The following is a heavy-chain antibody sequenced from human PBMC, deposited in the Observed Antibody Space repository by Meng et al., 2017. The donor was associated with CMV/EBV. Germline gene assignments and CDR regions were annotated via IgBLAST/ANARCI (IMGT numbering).Heavy chain of an antibody. Sequence: GESLKISCTASGFTFGDYPMTWVRQAPGKGLEWVGFIRSKAYGGTTEYAASVKGRFTISRDDSKSSAYLQMNSLKTEDTAVYYCTREYELGYCSSTSCPYFDYWGQGTLVTVS. V-gene: IGHV3-49*04. CDR1: GFTFGDYP. D-gene: IGHD2-2*01. J-gene: IGHJ4*02. CDR2: IRSKAYGGTT. CDR3: TREYELGYCSSTSCPYFDY.